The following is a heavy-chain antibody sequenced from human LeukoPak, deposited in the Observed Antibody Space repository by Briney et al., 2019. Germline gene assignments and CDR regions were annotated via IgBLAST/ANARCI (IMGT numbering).Heavy chain of an antibody. J-gene: IGHJ2*01. CDR2: INPSGGST. D-gene: IGHD3-22*01. Sequence: GASVKVSCKASGYTFTSYYMHWVRQAPGQGLEWMGIINPSGGSTSYAQKFQGRVTMTRDTSTSTVYMELSSLRSEDTAVYYCARDGLAGSGYNWYFDLWGRGTLVTVSS. CDR3: ARDGLAGSGYNWYFDL. CDR1: GYTFTSYY. V-gene: IGHV1-46*01.